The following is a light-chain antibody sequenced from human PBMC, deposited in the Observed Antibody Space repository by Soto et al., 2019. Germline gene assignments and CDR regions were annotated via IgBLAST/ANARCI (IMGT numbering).Light chain of an antibody. CDR3: QQYQNSPRT. CDR2: DTS. Sequence: ETVLTQSPGTLSLSPGERATVSCRASQSVGGSSLAWYQQRPGQAPRLLIYDTSKRATGIPDRFSDSGSGTDFTLTISRLEPEDFAVYYCQQYQNSPRTFGQGTKVDIK. CDR1: QSVGGSS. V-gene: IGKV3-20*01. J-gene: IGKJ1*01.